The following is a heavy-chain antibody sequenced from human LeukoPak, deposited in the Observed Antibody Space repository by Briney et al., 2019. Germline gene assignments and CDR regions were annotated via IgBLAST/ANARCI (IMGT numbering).Heavy chain of an antibody. Sequence: ASVKVSCKASGYTFTSYAMHWVRQAPGQRLEWMGWINAGNGNTKYSQKFQGRVTMTRNTSISTAYMELSSLRSEDTAVYYCARQYSSSWYENWFDPWGQGTLVTVSS. CDR1: GYTFTSYA. D-gene: IGHD6-13*01. V-gene: IGHV1-3*01. CDR3: ARQYSSSWYENWFDP. CDR2: INAGNGNT. J-gene: IGHJ5*02.